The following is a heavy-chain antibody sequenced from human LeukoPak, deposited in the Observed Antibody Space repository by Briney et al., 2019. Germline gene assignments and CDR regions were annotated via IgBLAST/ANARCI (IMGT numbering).Heavy chain of an antibody. CDR1: GFTVSRNY. Sequence: GGSLRLSCAASGFTVSRNYMSWVRQAPGKGLEWVSVIFSGGSRYYAESVKGRFTISRDTSRNTLFLQMNSLRAEDTAVYYCARDHNEVPAAITAYWGQGTLVTVSS. CDR3: ARDHNEVPAAITAY. V-gene: IGHV3-53*01. J-gene: IGHJ4*02. D-gene: IGHD2-2*01. CDR2: IFSGGSR.